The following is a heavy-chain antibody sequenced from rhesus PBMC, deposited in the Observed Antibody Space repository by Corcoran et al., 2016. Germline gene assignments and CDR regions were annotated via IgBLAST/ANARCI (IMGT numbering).Heavy chain of an antibody. Sequence: QVQLQESGPGLVKPSETLSLTCAVSGGSFSSYWWSWIRQPPGKGREWIGEINGNSGSTNYNPSLKSRVTISTDTSKNQFSLKLSSVTAADTAVYYCASVNYRDDYWGQGVLVTVSS. CDR2: INGNSGST. J-gene: IGHJ4*01. D-gene: IGHD1-44*01. V-gene: IGHV4-80*01. CDR3: ASVNYRDDY. CDR1: GGSFSSYW.